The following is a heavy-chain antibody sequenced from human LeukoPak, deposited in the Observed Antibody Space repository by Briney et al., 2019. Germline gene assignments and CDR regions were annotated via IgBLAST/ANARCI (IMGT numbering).Heavy chain of an antibody. CDR2: FDPEDGET. D-gene: IGHD3-22*01. CDR1: GYTLTELS. J-gene: IGHJ5*02. CDR3: ATGPPIYYDSSGYWFDP. V-gene: IGHV1-24*01. Sequence: ASVKVSCKVSGYTLTELSMHWVRQAPGKGLEWMGGFDPEDGETIYAQKFQGRVTMTEDTSTDTAYMELSSPRSEDTAVYYCATGPPIYYDSSGYWFDPWGQGTLVTVSS.